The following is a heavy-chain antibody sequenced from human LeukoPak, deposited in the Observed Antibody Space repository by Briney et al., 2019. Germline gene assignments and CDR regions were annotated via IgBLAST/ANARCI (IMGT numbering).Heavy chain of an antibody. J-gene: IGHJ5*02. CDR1: GGSFSGYY. Sequence: SETLSLTCAVYGGSFSGYYWSWIRQPPGKGLEWIGEINHSGSTNYNPSLKSRVTISVDTSKNQFSLKLSSVTAADTAVYYRARSDYVDWFDPWGQGTLVTVSS. V-gene: IGHV4-34*01. CDR3: ARSDYVDWFDP. D-gene: IGHD4-17*01. CDR2: INHSGST.